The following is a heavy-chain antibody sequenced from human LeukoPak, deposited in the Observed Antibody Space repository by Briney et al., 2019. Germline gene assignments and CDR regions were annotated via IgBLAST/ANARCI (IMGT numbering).Heavy chain of an antibody. CDR1: GFTFSSYA. D-gene: IGHD3-22*01. Sequence: GGSLRLSCAASGFTFSSYAMSWVRQAPGKGLEWVSAICGSGGSTYYADSVKGRFTISRDNSKNTLYLQMNSLRAEDTAVYYCANLGQIPYYYDSSGHFDYWGQGTLVTVSS. V-gene: IGHV3-23*01. CDR3: ANLGQIPYYYDSSGHFDY. CDR2: ICGSGGST. J-gene: IGHJ4*02.